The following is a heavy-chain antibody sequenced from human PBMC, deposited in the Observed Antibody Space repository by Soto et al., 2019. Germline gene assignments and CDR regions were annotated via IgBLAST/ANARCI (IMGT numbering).Heavy chain of an antibody. J-gene: IGHJ4*02. CDR2: IIPLLGMA. Sequence: QVQLVQSGTEVKKPGSSVKVSCKASGDAFNTYTISWVRQAPGQGLEWMGRIIPLLGMADYAKKFQGSATITADTSTTTAHVDLTSRRSEDTAVYYWGRANSGSNQGFDYGGQGTVVTVSS. D-gene: IGHD1-26*01. CDR1: GDAFNTYT. V-gene: IGHV1-69*02. CDR3: GRANSGSNQGFDY.